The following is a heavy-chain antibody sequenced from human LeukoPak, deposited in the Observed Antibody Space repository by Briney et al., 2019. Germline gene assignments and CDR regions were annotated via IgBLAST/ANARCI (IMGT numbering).Heavy chain of an antibody. CDR2: INPDGSRT. CDR3: AKGGGLDAFDI. Sequence: GGSLRLSCAASGFTFSTYWVHWVRQAPGKGLVWVSRINPDGSRTDYADSVKGRFTISRDNAKNTLYLQMNGLRAEDTAVYYCAKGGGLDAFDIWGQGTMVTVSS. CDR1: GFTFSTYW. V-gene: IGHV3-74*01. D-gene: IGHD2-15*01. J-gene: IGHJ3*02.